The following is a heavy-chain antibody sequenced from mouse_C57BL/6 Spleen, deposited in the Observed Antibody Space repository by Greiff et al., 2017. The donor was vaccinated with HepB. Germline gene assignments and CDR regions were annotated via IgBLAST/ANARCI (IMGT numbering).Heavy chain of an antibody. J-gene: IGHJ2*01. D-gene: IGHD2-3*01. CDR2: ISSGSSTI. Sequence: EVKVVESGGGLVKPGGSLKLSCAASGFTFSDYGMHWVRQAPEKGLEWVAYISSGSSTIYYADTVKGRFTISRDNAKNTLFLQMTSLRSEDTAVYYCARRDGTYFDDWGQGTTLTVSS. V-gene: IGHV5-17*01. CDR3: ARRDGTYFDD. CDR1: GFTFSDYG.